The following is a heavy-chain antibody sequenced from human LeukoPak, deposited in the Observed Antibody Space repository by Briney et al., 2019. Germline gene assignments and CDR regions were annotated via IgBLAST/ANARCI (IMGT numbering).Heavy chain of an antibody. CDR1: GVSVPSNTAA. CDR2: TYCRSKWYN. Sequence: SQTLSLTCAISGVSVPSNTAAWNWIRQSPSRGLEWLGRTYCRSKWYNDYAASVKSRITINPDTSKNQFSLQLKSVNSEDTAVYYCARVLDVGPTYFDYWGQGTLVTVSS. V-gene: IGHV6-1*01. J-gene: IGHJ4*02. D-gene: IGHD1-26*01. CDR3: ARVLDVGPTYFDY.